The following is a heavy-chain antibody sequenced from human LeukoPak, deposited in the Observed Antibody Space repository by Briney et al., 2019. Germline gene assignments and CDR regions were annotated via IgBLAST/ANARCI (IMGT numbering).Heavy chain of an antibody. V-gene: IGHV3-30*18. Sequence: KGLEWVAVISYDGSNKYYADSVKGRFTISRDNSKNTLYLQMNSLRAEDTAVYYCAKDSGHYWGQGTLVTVSS. D-gene: IGHD7-27*01. J-gene: IGHJ4*02. CDR3: AKDSGHY. CDR2: ISYDGSNK.